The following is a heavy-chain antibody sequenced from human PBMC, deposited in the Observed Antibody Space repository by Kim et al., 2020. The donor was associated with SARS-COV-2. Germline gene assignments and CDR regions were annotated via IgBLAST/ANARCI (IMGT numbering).Heavy chain of an antibody. Sequence: ASVKVSCKTSGYNFTTYVMNWVRQAPGQGLEWLGWLNTKTGNPTYAQDFKGHFVFSLDASVSTAYLQISSLKAEESGVYYCARRWGLDVWGQGTTITVSS. CDR1: GYNFTTYV. CDR2: LNTKTGNP. V-gene: IGHV7-4-1*02. CDR3: ARRWGLDV. D-gene: IGHD1-26*01. J-gene: IGHJ6*02.